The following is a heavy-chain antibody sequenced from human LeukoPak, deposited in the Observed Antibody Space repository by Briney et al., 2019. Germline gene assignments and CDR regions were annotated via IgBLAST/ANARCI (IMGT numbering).Heavy chain of an antibody. J-gene: IGHJ4*02. D-gene: IGHD6-6*01. V-gene: IGHV3-74*01. CDR1: GFTFSSYW. CDR3: AKVTGAARPRAVDY. Sequence: GGSLRLSCAASGFTFSSYWMHWVRQAPGKGLVWVSRINTDGSSTSYADSVKGRFTISRDNAKNTLYLEMNSLRAEDTAVYYCAKVTGAARPRAVDYWGQGTLVTVSS. CDR2: INTDGSST.